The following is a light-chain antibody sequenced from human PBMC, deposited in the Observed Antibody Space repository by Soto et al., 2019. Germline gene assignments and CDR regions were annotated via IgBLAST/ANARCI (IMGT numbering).Light chain of an antibody. Sequence: EIVLTQSPGTLSLSPGERATLSCRASQSVSNNYLAWYQQRPGQAPRLLIFGASNRATGIPDRFSGSGSGTDFSLTISRLEPEDCAVYYCQQYGNSITFGGGTKVDIK. CDR2: GAS. V-gene: IGKV3-20*01. J-gene: IGKJ4*01. CDR1: QSVSNNY. CDR3: QQYGNSIT.